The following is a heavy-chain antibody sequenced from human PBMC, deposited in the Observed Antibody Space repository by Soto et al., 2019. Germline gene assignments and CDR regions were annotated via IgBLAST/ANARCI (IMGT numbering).Heavy chain of an antibody. D-gene: IGHD3-10*01. J-gene: IGHJ4*02. CDR2: INTDGSST. CDR1: GFTFSSFW. Sequence: GGSLRLSCSVSGFTFSSFWIHWVRQAPGEGLVWVSRINTDGSSTSYADSVKGRFTISRDNAKNTLYLQMNSLRVEDTAMYYCAKRGVDTFGLSYWGQGT. CDR3: AKRGVDTFGLSY. V-gene: IGHV3-74*01.